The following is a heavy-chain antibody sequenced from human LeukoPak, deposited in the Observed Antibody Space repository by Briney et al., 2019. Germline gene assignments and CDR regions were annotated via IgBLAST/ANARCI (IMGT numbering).Heavy chain of an antibody. CDR1: GFTFSSYA. Sequence: PGGSLRLSCAASGFTFSSYAMHWVRQAPGKGLEWVAVISYDGSNKYYADSVKGRFTISRDNSKNTLYLQMNSLRAEDTAVYYCARVRRGYYDSSGYLDYWGQGTLVTVSS. D-gene: IGHD3-22*01. V-gene: IGHV3-30-3*01. J-gene: IGHJ4*02. CDR2: ISYDGSNK. CDR3: ARVRRGYYDSSGYLDY.